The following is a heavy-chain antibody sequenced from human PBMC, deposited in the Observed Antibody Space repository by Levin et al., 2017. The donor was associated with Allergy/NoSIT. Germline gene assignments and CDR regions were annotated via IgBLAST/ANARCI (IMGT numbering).Heavy chain of an antibody. J-gene: IGHJ4*02. CDR1: GGTFSSYA. CDR3: AIRTGGVPGRFDY. V-gene: IGHV1-69*06. D-gene: IGHD2-8*02. Sequence: KISCKASGGTFSSYAISWVRQAPGQGLEWMGGIIPIFGTANYAQKFQGRVTITADKSTSTAYMELSSLRSEDTAVYYCAIRTGGVPGRFDYWGQGTLVTVSS. CDR2: IIPIFGTA.